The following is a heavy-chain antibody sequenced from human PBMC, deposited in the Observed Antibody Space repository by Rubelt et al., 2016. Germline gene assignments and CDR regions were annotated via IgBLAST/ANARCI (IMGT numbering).Heavy chain of an antibody. Sequence: HLQLQESGPGLLKASETLSLTCTVSGDSISSDHFWAWIRQPPGKGLEWIGNTYYGGSTFYNPSLKSRVTISIDTSKNQFSLKLYSGTAADTAVYYCARRPDGLDVWGQGTTVTVS. V-gene: IGHV4-39*01. CDR1: GDSISSDHF. CDR3: ARRPDGLDV. J-gene: IGHJ6*02. CDR2: TYYGGST.